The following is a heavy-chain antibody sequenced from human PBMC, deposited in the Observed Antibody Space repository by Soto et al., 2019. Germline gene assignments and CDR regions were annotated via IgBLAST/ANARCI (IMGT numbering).Heavy chain of an antibody. Sequence: ASVKVSCKASGGTFSSYAISWVRQAPGQGLEWMGGIIPIFGTANYAQKFQGRVTITADKSTSTAYMELSSLRSEDTAVYYCARVGYYDFMRRGDWFDPWGQGTLVTVSS. V-gene: IGHV1-69*06. CDR3: ARVGYYDFMRRGDWFDP. CDR2: IIPIFGTA. J-gene: IGHJ5*02. CDR1: GGTFSSYA. D-gene: IGHD3-3*01.